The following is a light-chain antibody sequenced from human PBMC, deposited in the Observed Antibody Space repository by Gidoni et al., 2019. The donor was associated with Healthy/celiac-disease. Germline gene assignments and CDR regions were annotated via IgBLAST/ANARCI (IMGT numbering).Light chain of an antibody. J-gene: IGKJ5*01. CDR1: QSVSSY. CDR2: DAS. CDR3: QQRSNWPPEIT. V-gene: IGKV3-11*01. Sequence: EIVLTQSPATLSLSPGERPTLSCRVSQSVSSYLAWYQQKPGQAPRLLIYDASNRATAIPARFSGSRSGTDFTLTISSLEPEDFAVYYCQQRSNWPPEITFGQGTRLEIK.